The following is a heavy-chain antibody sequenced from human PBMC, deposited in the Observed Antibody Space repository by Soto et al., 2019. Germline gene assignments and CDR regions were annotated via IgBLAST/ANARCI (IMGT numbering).Heavy chain of an antibody. V-gene: IGHV1-18*01. CDR3: ARRLVATIPRLGYDP. CDR2: ISAYNGNT. J-gene: IGHJ5*02. D-gene: IGHD5-12*01. Sequence: QVQLVQSGAEVKKPGASVKVSCKASGYTFTSYGISWVRQAPGQGLEWMGWISAYNGNTNHAQKLQGRVTMTTDTSTRKTYIELRSLRSDVTVVYYCARRLVATIPRLGYDPWGHGNLVNVPS. CDR1: GYTFTSYG.